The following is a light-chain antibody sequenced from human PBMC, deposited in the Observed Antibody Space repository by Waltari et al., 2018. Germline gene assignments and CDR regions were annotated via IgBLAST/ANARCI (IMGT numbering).Light chain of an antibody. V-gene: IGKV3-15*01. CDR3: QQYNNWPWT. CDR1: QSVSSN. CDR2: GAS. Sequence: EIVMTQSPATLSVSPGERATLSCRASQSVSSNLAWYQQKPGQAPRLLIYGASTRATGIPARFSCSGSGTEFTLTISSLQSEDFVVYYCQQYNNWPWTFGQGTKVEIK. J-gene: IGKJ1*01.